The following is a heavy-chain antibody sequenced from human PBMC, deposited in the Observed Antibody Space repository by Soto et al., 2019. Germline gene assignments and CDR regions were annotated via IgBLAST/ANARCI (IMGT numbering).Heavy chain of an antibody. Sequence: GESLKISCKGSGYSFTSYWISWVRQMPGKGPEWMGRIDPSDSYTNYSPSFQGHVTISADKSISTAYLQWSSLKASDTAMYYCARRHSSSSAFDPWGQGTLVTVSS. CDR3: ARRHSSSSAFDP. CDR1: GYSFTSYW. V-gene: IGHV5-10-1*01. D-gene: IGHD6-13*01. CDR2: IDPSDSYT. J-gene: IGHJ5*02.